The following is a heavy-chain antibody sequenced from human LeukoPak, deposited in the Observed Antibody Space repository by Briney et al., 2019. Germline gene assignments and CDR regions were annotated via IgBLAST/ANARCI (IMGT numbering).Heavy chain of an antibody. CDR2: ISGSGGST. Sequence: GGSLRLSCAASGFTFSSYAMTWVRQAPGKGLEWVSAISGSGGSTYYADSVKGRFTISRDNSKNTLYLQMNSLRAEDTAVYYCAKSSSGYFPETKGPVDYGGQGTLVTVSS. V-gene: IGHV3-23*01. CDR1: GFTFSSYA. CDR3: AKSSSGYFPETKGPVDY. D-gene: IGHD3-22*01. J-gene: IGHJ4*02.